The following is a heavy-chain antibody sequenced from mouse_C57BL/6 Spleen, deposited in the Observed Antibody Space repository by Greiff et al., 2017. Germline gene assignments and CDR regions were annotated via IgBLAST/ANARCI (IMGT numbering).Heavy chain of an antibody. J-gene: IGHJ4*01. V-gene: IGHV5-16*01. CDR1: GFTFSDYY. CDR2: INYDGSST. Sequence: EVKLVESEGGLVQPGSSMKLSCTASGFTFSDYYMAWVRQVPEKGLEWVANINYDGSSTYYLDSLKSRFIISRDNAKNLLYLQMSSLKSEDTATYYCARARNYAYAMDYWGQGTSVTVSS. CDR3: ARARNYAYAMDY. D-gene: IGHD2-1*01.